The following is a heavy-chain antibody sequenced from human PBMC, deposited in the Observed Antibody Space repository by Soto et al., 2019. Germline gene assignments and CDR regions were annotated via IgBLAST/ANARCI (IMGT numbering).Heavy chain of an antibody. V-gene: IGHV2-5*02. D-gene: IGHD1-26*01. CDR2: IYWDDSK. CDR3: AHVYGGRSLD. J-gene: IGHJ4*01. Sequence: QITLKESGPTLVKPTQTLTLTCTFSGFSLPTDRVGVGWIRQPPGKALEWLAVIYWDDSKTYRPSLKSRLTITKDTSKIQLALTMTDMDPVYTATYYCAHVYGGRSLDWGHGTLVTVSS. CDR1: GFSLPTDRVG.